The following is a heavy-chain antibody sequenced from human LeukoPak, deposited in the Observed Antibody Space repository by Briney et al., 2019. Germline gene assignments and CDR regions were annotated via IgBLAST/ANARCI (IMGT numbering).Heavy chain of an antibody. J-gene: IGHJ1*01. CDR2: ISGSGGST. CDR1: GFTFSSYA. Sequence: GGSLRLSCAASGFTFSSYAMSWVRQAPGKGLEWVSSISGSGGSTYYADSVKGRFTISRDNSKNTLYLQMNSLRGEDTAVYYCAKAGCGDGSCYYAEYFQHWGQGTLVTVSS. D-gene: IGHD2-15*01. CDR3: AKAGCGDGSCYYAEYFQH. V-gene: IGHV3-23*01.